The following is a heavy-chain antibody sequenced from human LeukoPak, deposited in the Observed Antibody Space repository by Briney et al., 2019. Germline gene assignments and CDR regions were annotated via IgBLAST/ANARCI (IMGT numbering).Heavy chain of an antibody. D-gene: IGHD3-10*01. CDR1: GGSFSGYY. CDR3: ARENTMAGFDP. Sequence: PSGTLSLTCAVYGGSFSGYYWSWIRQPPGKGLEWIGQINHGGSTNYNPSLKSRVSISVDTSKNQFSLKLSSVTAADTAVYYCARENTMAGFDPWGQGTLVTVSS. V-gene: IGHV4-34*01. J-gene: IGHJ5*02. CDR2: INHGGST.